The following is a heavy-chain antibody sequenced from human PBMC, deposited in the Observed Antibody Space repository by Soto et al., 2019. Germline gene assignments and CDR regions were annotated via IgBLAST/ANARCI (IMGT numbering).Heavy chain of an antibody. CDR2: FDPEDGET. V-gene: IGHV1-24*01. CDR1: GYTLTDLS. CDR3: ATVQGGPRESRYCISSTCRRFEYFQQ. J-gene: IGHJ1*01. Sequence: GASVKVSCKVSGYTLTDLSMHWVRQAPGKGLEWMGGFDPEDGETIYAQKFQGRVIMTEDTSTDTAYMELSSLRSGDTAVYYCATVQGGPRESRYCISSTCRRFEYFQQWGQGTLVTVSS. D-gene: IGHD2-2*01.